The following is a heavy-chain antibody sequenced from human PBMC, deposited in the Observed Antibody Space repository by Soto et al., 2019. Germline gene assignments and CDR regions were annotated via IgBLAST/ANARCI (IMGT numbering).Heavy chain of an antibody. CDR2: ISYDGSNK. D-gene: IGHD6-13*01. V-gene: IGHV3-30-3*01. CDR3: ARSKEQHLVRYAFDI. CDR1: GFTVSSHA. J-gene: IGHJ3*02. Sequence: QVQVVESGGGVVQPGRSLRLSCVASGFTVSSHAMHWVRQAPGKGLEWVAVISYDGSNKYYADSVKGRFTVSRDTSKNTVYLEMDSLGTDDTAVYYCARSKEQHLVRYAFDIWGQGTMVTVSS.